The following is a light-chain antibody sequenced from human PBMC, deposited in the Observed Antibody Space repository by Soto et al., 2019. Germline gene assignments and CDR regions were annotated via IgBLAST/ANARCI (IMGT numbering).Light chain of an antibody. CDR1: QSLSSN. CDR2: GAS. Sequence: EIVMTQSPAILSVSPGERATLSCRASQSLSSNLAWYQQKPGQTPRLLIYGASTRATGIPARFSGSGSGTEFTLTISSLQSEDFAIYYCQQYNNWLMLSFGGGTKVEIK. CDR3: QQYNNWLMLS. J-gene: IGKJ4*01. V-gene: IGKV3-15*01.